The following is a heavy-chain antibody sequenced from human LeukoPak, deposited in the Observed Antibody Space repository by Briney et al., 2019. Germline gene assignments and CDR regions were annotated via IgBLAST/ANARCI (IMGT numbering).Heavy chain of an antibody. CDR2: INPNSGGT. CDR3: ARDYYGSGSYYPTPLGWFDP. CDR1: GYTFTGYY. V-gene: IGHV1-2*06. Sequence: GASVKVSCKASGYTFTGYYMHWVRQAPGQGLEWMGRINPNSGGTNYAQKFQGRVTMTRDTSISTAYMELSRLRSDDTAVYYCARDYYGSGSYYPTPLGWFDPWGQGTLVTVSS. D-gene: IGHD3-10*01. J-gene: IGHJ5*02.